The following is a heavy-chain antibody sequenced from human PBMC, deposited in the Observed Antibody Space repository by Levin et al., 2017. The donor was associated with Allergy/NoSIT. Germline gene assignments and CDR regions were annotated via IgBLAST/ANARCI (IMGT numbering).Heavy chain of an antibody. J-gene: IGHJ5*02. CDR1: GFTFSSSA. Sequence: GGSLRLSCAASGFTFSSSAMTWARQAPGKGLEWVSVISASGASTYYAASVVGRFVISRDNSKNTLYLQMSSLRIEDTALYYCATHSDYSSSFFRFDPWGQGTLVTVSS. CDR3: ATHSDYSSSFFRFDP. V-gene: IGHV3-23*01. CDR2: ISASGAST. D-gene: IGHD2-21*01.